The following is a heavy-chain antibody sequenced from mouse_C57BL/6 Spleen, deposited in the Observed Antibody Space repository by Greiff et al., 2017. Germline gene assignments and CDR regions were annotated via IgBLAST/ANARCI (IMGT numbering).Heavy chain of an antibody. Sequence: EVQLQQSGAELVKPGASVKLSCTASGFNIKDYYMHWVKQRTEQGLEWIGRIDPEDGETKYARKFQGKATITADTASNPAYLQLISLTSEDTAVYYCASYYGSSYEAMDYWGQGTSVTVSS. CDR1: GFNIKDYY. CDR2: IDPEDGET. CDR3: ASYYGSSYEAMDY. D-gene: IGHD1-1*01. V-gene: IGHV14-2*01. J-gene: IGHJ4*01.